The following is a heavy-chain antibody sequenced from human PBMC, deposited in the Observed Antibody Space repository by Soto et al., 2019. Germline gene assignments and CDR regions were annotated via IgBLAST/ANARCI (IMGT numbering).Heavy chain of an antibody. CDR1: GFTFSDHY. Sequence: QVQLVESGGGSVKAGGSLRLSCTASGFTFSDHYMSWIRQAPGKGLEWVSHISGTTSYTNYADSVKGRFTISRDNAKNSLYLQMNSLRAEDTAVYYCARGGHFCSSADCWHFFEFWGQGTLVTVSS. CDR3: ARGGHFCSSADCWHFFEF. D-gene: IGHD3-3*02. V-gene: IGHV3-11*06. J-gene: IGHJ4*02. CDR2: ISGTTSYT.